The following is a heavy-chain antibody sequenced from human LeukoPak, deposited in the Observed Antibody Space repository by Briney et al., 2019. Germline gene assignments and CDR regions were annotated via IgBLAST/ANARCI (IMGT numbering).Heavy chain of an antibody. V-gene: IGHV3-33*01. Sequence: PGRSLRLSCTASGFSFRMSGMHWVRQAPGKGLEWVAVIWYDGTKKFYGDSVKGRFTVSRDNSKNTLYLQMNSLRAEDTAVYYCARDLDSYWYFDLWGRGTLVTVSS. J-gene: IGHJ2*01. CDR1: GFSFRMSG. CDR3: ARDLDSYWYFDL. CDR2: IWYDGTKK. D-gene: IGHD1-1*01.